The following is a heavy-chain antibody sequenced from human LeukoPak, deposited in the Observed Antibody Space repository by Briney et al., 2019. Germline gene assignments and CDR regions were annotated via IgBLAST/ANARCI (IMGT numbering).Heavy chain of an antibody. V-gene: IGHV3-7*03. CDR3: ARAVTSTEGY. CDR1: GFTFSRYW. J-gene: IGHJ4*02. CDR2: INEDGSGK. D-gene: IGHD4-17*01. Sequence: GGSLRLSCAASGFTFSRYWMTWVRQAPGKGLEWVASINEDGSGKHYVDSVKGRFTISRDNAQKSVYLEMNSLRAEDTAVYHCARAVTSTEGYWGQGTLVTVSS.